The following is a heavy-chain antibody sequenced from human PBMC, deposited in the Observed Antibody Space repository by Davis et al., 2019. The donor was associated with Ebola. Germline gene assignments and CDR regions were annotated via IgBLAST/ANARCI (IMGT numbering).Heavy chain of an antibody. D-gene: IGHD3-22*01. Sequence: MPSETLSLTCTVSGYSISSGYYWGWIRQPPGKGLEWIGSIYHSGTTYYNPSLKSRVTISIDTSKNEFSLKVNSVTAADTAVYYCARGSKETSGYSPLNYWGQGNLVTVSS. J-gene: IGHJ4*02. CDR2: IYHSGTT. CDR3: ARGSKETSGYSPLNY. V-gene: IGHV4-38-2*02. CDR1: GYSISSGYY.